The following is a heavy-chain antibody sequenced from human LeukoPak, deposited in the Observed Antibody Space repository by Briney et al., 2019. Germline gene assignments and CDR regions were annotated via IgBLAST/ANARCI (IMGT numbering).Heavy chain of an antibody. D-gene: IGHD1-26*01. CDR3: TRVGATRGVYFDY. J-gene: IGHJ4*02. CDR1: GFTFGDYA. Sequence: GGSLRLSCTASGFTFGDYAMSWVRQAPGKGLEWVGFIRSKAYGGTTGYAASVKGRFTISRDDSKSIAYLQMNSLKTEDTAVYYCTRVGATRGVYFDYWGQGTLVTVSS. CDR2: IRSKAYGGTT. V-gene: IGHV3-49*04.